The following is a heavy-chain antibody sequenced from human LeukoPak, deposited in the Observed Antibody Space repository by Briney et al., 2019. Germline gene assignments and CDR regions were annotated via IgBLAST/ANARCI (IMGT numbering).Heavy chain of an antibody. Sequence: PGGSLRLSCAASGFTFSTYAMSWVRQAPGKGLQWVSLISGSGDGAHYADSVKGRFAISRDNSKNTVYLQMTNLRAEDTAVYYCVKGYMQLWWFDYWGQGTLVTVSS. CDR2: ISGSGDGA. CDR3: VKGYMQLWWFDY. CDR1: GFTFSTYA. J-gene: IGHJ4*02. D-gene: IGHD2-21*01. V-gene: IGHV3-23*01.